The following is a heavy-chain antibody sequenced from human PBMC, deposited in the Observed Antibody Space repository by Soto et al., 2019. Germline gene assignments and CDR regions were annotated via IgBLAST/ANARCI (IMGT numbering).Heavy chain of an antibody. J-gene: IGHJ4*02. CDR2: ISGSGGST. Sequence: GGSLRLSCAASGFTFSSYAMSWVRQAPGKGLEWVSAISGSGGSTYYADSVKGRFTISRDNSKNTLYLQMNSLRAEDTAVYYCANVTREWCMPYWGQGTQVTVSS. CDR3: ANVTREWCMPY. V-gene: IGHV3-23*01. D-gene: IGHD2-8*01. CDR1: GFTFSSYA.